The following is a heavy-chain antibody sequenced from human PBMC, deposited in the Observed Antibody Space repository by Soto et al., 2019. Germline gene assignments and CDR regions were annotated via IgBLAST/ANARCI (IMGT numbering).Heavy chain of an antibody. CDR3: ARGGARWHGSFDS. CDR2: IYYSGSS. Sequence: SETLSLTCSVSGGSISGDYYWSWIRQSPEKGLEWIGYIYYSGSSYSNPALQSRLSMSLDTSKNQFSLKLRAVTAADTAVYYCARGGARWHGSFDSWGQGAMVTVSS. CDR1: GGSISGDYY. V-gene: IGHV4-30-4*08. J-gene: IGHJ4*02. D-gene: IGHD2-15*01.